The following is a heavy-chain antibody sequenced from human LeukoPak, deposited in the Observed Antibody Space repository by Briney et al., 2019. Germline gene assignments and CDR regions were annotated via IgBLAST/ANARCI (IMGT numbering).Heavy chain of an antibody. D-gene: IGHD6-13*01. Sequence: SETLSLTCTVSGGSISSSSYYWGWIRQPPGKGLEWIGSIYYSGSTYYNPSLKSRVTISVDTSKNQFSLKLSSVTAADTAVYYCAREPAAAGTSHFDYWGQGTLVTVSS. CDR1: GGSISSSSYY. J-gene: IGHJ4*02. CDR3: AREPAAAGTSHFDY. V-gene: IGHV4-39*07. CDR2: IYYSGST.